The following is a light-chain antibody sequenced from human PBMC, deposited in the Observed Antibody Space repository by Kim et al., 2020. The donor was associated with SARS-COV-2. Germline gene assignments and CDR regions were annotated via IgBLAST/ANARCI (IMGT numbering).Light chain of an antibody. CDR3: QAWDSSTAV. CDR1: KLGDKY. J-gene: IGLJ2*01. Sequence: SYELTQPPSVSVSPGQTASITCSGDKLGDKYACWYQQKPGQSSVLVIYQVSKRPSGIPERFSGSNSGNTATLTISGTQPMDEADYYCQAWDSSTAVFGGG. CDR2: QVS. V-gene: IGLV3-1*01.